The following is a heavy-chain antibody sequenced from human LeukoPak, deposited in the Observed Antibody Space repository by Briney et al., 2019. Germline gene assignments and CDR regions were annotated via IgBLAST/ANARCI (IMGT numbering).Heavy chain of an antibody. CDR1: GFTFSSYE. CDR3: AREQPYYYDSSGTALMAEIKYYFDY. CDR2: ISSSGSTI. Sequence: GGSLRLSCAASGFTFSSYEMNWVRQAPGKGLEWVSYISSSGSTIYYAYSVKGRFNIYREDDKKSLYLQMNSLRAEDTGVYYCAREQPYYYDSSGTALMAEIKYYFDYWGQGTLVTVSS. V-gene: IGHV3-48*03. J-gene: IGHJ4*02. D-gene: IGHD3-22*01.